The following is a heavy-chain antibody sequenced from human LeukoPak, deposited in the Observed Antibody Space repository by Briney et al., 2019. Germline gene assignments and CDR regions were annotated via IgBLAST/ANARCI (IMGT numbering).Heavy chain of an antibody. CDR2: IIPIFGTA. Sequence: SVTVSCKASGGTFSSYAISWVRQAPGQGLEWMGGIIPIFGTANYAQKFQGRVTITADESTSTAYMELSSLRSEDTAVYYCARSEGGNSELYYFDYWGQGTLVTVSS. V-gene: IGHV1-69*13. CDR3: ARSEGGNSELYYFDY. D-gene: IGHD4-23*01. CDR1: GGTFSSYA. J-gene: IGHJ4*02.